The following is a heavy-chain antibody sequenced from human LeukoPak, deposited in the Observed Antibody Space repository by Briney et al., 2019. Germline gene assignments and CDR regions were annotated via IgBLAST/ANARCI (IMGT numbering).Heavy chain of an antibody. Sequence: SETLSLTCTVSGGSISSGSYYWSWIRQPAGKGLEWIGRIYTSGSTNYNPSLKSRVTISVDTPKNQFSLKLSSVTAADTAVYYCARGGEYYYDSSGYYYDWFDPWGQGTLVTVSS. CDR3: ARGGEYYYDSSGYYYDWFDP. J-gene: IGHJ5*02. CDR2: IYTSGST. V-gene: IGHV4-61*02. CDR1: GGSISSGSYY. D-gene: IGHD3-22*01.